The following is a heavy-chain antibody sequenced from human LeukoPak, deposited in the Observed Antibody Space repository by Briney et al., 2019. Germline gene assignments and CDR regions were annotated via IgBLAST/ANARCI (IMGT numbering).Heavy chain of an antibody. D-gene: IGHD6-13*01. CDR2: ISGSGGST. CDR3: AKAPLFHSSSWLDY. CDR1: GFTFSSYA. V-gene: IGHV3-23*01. J-gene: IGHJ4*02. Sequence: PGGPLRLSCAASGFTFSSYAMSWVRQAPGKGLEWVSAISGSGGSTYYADSVKGRFTISRDNSKNTLYLQMNSLRAEDTAVYYCAKAPLFHSSSWLDYWGQGTLVTVSS.